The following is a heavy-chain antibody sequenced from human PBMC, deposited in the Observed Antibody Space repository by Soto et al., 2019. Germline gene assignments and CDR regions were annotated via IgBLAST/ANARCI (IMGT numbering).Heavy chain of an antibody. Sequence: QLQLQESGSGLVKPSQTLSLTCAVSGDSINSPGYSWRCIRRPPGKGLEWIGSISDSGITSYHPSLASRVVISAHTSANLLALLLTSVTAADTALYYCALSEGMVVTTFDFWGQVTHVIVAS. J-gene: IGHJ5*01. D-gene: IGHD2-21*02. CDR3: ALSEGMVVTTFDF. CDR1: GDSINSPGYS. CDR2: ISDSGIT. V-gene: IGHV4-30-2*01.